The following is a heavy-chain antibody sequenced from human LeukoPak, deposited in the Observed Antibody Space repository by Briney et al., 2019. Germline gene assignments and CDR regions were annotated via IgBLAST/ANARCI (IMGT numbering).Heavy chain of an antibody. CDR2: ISSSGTTT. Sequence: GGSLRLSCTGSGFTFSDYYMTWIRQAPGKGLEWISYISSSGTTTYYADSVKGRFTISRANAKTSVYLQMEGLRADDTAVYYCARVGSSRGWFDPWGHGTLVTVSS. CDR3: ARVGSSRGWFDP. D-gene: IGHD3-10*01. V-gene: IGHV3-11*01. CDR1: GFTFSDYY. J-gene: IGHJ5*02.